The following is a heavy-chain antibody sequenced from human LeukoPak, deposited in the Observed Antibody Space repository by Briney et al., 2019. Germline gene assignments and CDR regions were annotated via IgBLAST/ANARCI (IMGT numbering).Heavy chain of an antibody. Sequence: QPGRSLRLSCAASGFTFSSYGMPWVRQAPGKGLEWVAVISYDGSNKYYADSVKGRFTISRDNSKNTLYLQMNSLRAEDTAVYYCAKDSVSLGYYYDSSGYLYYFDYWGQGTLVTVSS. CDR3: AKDSVSLGYYYDSSGYLYYFDY. CDR2: ISYDGSNK. CDR1: GFTFSSYG. J-gene: IGHJ4*02. D-gene: IGHD3-22*01. V-gene: IGHV3-30*18.